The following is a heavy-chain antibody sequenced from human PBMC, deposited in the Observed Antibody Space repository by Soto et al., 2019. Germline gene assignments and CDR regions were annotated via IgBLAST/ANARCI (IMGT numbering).Heavy chain of an antibody. CDR1: GFSLSNARMG. CDR3: ARIRVAAAGSEVDY. CDR2: IFSNDEK. V-gene: IGHV2-26*01. D-gene: IGHD6-13*01. J-gene: IGHJ4*02. Sequence: GSGPTLVNPTETLTLTCTVSGFSLSNARMGVSWIRQPPGKALEWLAHIFSNDEKSYSTSLKSRLTISKDTSKSQVVLTMTNMDPVDTATYYCARIRVAAAGSEVDYWGQGTLVTVSS.